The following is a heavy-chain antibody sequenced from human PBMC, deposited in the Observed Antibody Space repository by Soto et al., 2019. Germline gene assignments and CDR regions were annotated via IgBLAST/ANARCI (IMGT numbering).Heavy chain of an antibody. D-gene: IGHD3-9*01. J-gene: IGHJ6*02. CDR1: GFTFSSYG. V-gene: IGHV3-30*18. CDR2: ISYDGSNK. Sequence: SCAASGFTFSSYGMHWVRQAPGKGLEWVAVISYDGSNKYYADSVKGRFTISRDNSKNTLYLQMNSLRAEDTAVYYCAKSPTIFHYYGMDVWGQGTTVTVSS. CDR3: AKSPTIFHYYGMDV.